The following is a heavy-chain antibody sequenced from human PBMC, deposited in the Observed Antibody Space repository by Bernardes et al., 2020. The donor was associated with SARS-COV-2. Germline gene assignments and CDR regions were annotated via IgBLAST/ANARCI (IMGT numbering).Heavy chain of an antibody. Sequence: GGSLRLSCAASGFTFSSSWLHWVRQAPGKGLVWVARINPDGGSTSYADSVKGRFTISRDNAKNMLFLQMSGLRAEDTAMYYCSRDLGYCTNGVCSTWGHGTLVTVSS. V-gene: IGHV3-74*01. CDR1: GFTFSSSW. CDR3: SRDLGYCTNGVCST. D-gene: IGHD2-8*01. CDR2: INPDGGST. J-gene: IGHJ5*01.